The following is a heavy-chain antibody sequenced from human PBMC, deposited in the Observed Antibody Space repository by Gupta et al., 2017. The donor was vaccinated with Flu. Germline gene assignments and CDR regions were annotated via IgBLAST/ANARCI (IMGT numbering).Heavy chain of an antibody. J-gene: IGHJ5*02. D-gene: IGHD2-2*01. CDR3: ARGHYIVPAALGWGVIRGWFDP. CDR2: MNPNSGNT. Sequence: QVQLVQSGAEVKKPGASVKVSCKASGYTFTSYDINWVRQATGQGLEWMGWMNPNSGNTGYAQKCQGRVTMTRNTSISTAYMELSSLRSEDTAVYYCARGHYIVPAALGWGVIRGWFDPWGQGTLVTVSS. CDR1: GYTFTSYD. V-gene: IGHV1-8*01.